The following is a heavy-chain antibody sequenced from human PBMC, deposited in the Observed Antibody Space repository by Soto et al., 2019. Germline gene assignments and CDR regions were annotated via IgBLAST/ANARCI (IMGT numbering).Heavy chain of an antibody. V-gene: IGHV6-1*01. CDR1: GDSVSSNTAA. CDR3: ARGVAGTGFDL. Sequence: SETLSLTCAISGDSVSSNTAAWNWIRSSPSRGLEWLGRTYYRSNWRHDYAVSVKSRITVNPDTSKNHFSLQLNSVTPDDTAVYYCARGVAGTGFDLWGQGTLVTVSS. J-gene: IGHJ4*02. D-gene: IGHD6-19*01. CDR2: TYYRSNWRH.